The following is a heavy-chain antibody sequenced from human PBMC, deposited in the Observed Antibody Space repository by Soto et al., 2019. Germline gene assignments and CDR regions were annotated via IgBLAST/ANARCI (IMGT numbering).Heavy chain of an antibody. CDR1: GGSISSYY. V-gene: IGHV4-59*01. D-gene: IGHD1-20*01. Sequence: QVQLQESGPGLVKPSETLSLTCTVSGGSISSYYWSWIRQPPGKGLEWIGYIYYSGSTNYNPSLKSRVTXXVXTXXDQFSLKLSSVTAADTAVYYCARGVNWNDEVWFDPWGQGTLVTVSS. CDR3: ARGVNWNDEVWFDP. CDR2: IYYSGST. J-gene: IGHJ5*02.